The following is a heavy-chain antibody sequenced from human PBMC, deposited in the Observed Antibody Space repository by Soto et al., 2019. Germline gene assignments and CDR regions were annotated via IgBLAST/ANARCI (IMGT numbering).Heavy chain of an antibody. CDR2: IYYNGIT. CDR3: AMSYGSGALDR. V-gene: IGHV4-59*11. D-gene: IGHD3-10*01. CDR1: GGSINSHY. J-gene: IGHJ5*02. Sequence: QVQLQESGPGLVKPSETLYLTCTVSGGSINSHYWNWIRQPPGKGLEWIGDIYYNGITNYSPSLKSRVTISVDASKTQFSLKVSSVTAADTAVYYCAMSYGSGALDRWGQGTLVTVSS.